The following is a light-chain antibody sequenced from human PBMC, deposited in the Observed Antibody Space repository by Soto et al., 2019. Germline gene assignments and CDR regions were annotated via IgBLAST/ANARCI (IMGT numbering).Light chain of an antibody. CDR3: GTWDTSLRVFYV. Sequence: QSVLTQPPSVSAAPGQNVTISCSGTSSNIGNNYVSWYQHLPGTAPRILIYDNYKRPSGTPDRFSGFKSGTSATLGITGLQTGDEADYYCGTWDTSLRVFYVFGSGTKVTVL. CDR1: SSNIGNNY. V-gene: IGLV1-51*01. J-gene: IGLJ1*01. CDR2: DNY.